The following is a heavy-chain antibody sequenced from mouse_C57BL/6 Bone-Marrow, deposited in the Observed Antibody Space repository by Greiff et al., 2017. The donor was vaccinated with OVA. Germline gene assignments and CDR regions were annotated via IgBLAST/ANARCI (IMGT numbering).Heavy chain of an antibody. V-gene: IGHV14-4*01. D-gene: IGHD1-1*01. Sequence: VQLQQSGAELVRPGASVKLSCTASGFNIKDDYMHWVKQRPEQGLEWIGWIDPENGDTEYASKFQGKATITADTSSNTAYLQLSSLTSEDTAVYYCTTSYYGDYWGQGTSVTVSS. CDR1: GFNIKDDY. J-gene: IGHJ4*01. CDR3: TTSYYGDY. CDR2: IDPENGDT.